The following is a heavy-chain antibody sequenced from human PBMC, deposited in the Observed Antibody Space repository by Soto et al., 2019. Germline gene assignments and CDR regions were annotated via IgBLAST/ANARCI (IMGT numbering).Heavy chain of an antibody. CDR1: GCTCRSHS. Sequence: PGGPLRLSCAASGCTCRSHSMNWVRQAPGKGLEWVSSISSSSSYIYYADSVKGRFTISRDNAKNSLYLQMNSLRAEDTAVCYCARDRRVRGYSGYDPKPPIGPPAPQTPNWFDPWGQGTLVTVSS. D-gene: IGHD5-12*01. CDR2: ISSSSSYI. V-gene: IGHV3-21*01. J-gene: IGHJ5*02. CDR3: ARDRRVRGYSGYDPKPPIGPPAPQTPNWFDP.